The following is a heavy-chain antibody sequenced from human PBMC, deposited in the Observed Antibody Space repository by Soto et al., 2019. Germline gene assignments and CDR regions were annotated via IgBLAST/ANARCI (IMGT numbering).Heavy chain of an antibody. Sequence: SETLSLTCTVSGGSISSYYWSWIRQPPGKGLEWIGYIYYSGSTNYNPSLKSRVTISVDTSKNQFSLKLSSVTAADTAVYYCARGSYYDFWSGYYTGMGYFDYWGQGTLVTVSS. CDR3: ARGSYYDFWSGYYTGMGYFDY. V-gene: IGHV4-59*01. CDR2: IYYSGST. J-gene: IGHJ4*02. CDR1: GGSISSYY. D-gene: IGHD3-3*01.